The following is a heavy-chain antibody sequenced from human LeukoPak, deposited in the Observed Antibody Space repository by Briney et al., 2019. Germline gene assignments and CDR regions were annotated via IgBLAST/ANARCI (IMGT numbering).Heavy chain of an antibody. CDR3: ATGGYCSGGSCYSRPLDY. D-gene: IGHD2-15*01. J-gene: IGHJ4*02. CDR2: INPNSGGT. CDR1: GYTFTGYY. Sequence: ASVKVSCKASGYTFTGYYMHWVGQAPGQGLEWMGWINPNSGGTNYAQKFQGRVTMTRDTSISTAYMELSRLRSDDTAVYYCATGGYCSGGSCYSRPLDYWGQGTLVTVSS. V-gene: IGHV1-2*02.